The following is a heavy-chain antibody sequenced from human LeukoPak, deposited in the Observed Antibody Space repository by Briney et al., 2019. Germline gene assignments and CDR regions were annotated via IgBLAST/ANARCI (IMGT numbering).Heavy chain of an antibody. Sequence: ASEKVSCKASGYTFTSYAMHWVRQAPGQRLEWMGWINAGNGNTKYSQKFQGRVTITRDTSASTAYMELSSLRSEDTAVYYCARVYSSSSHFDYWGQGTLVTVSS. D-gene: IGHD6-13*01. CDR1: GYTFTSYA. CDR3: ARVYSSSSHFDY. CDR2: INAGNGNT. V-gene: IGHV1-3*01. J-gene: IGHJ4*02.